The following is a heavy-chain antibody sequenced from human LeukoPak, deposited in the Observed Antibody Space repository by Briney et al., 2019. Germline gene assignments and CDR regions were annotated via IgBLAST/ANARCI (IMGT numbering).Heavy chain of an antibody. J-gene: IGHJ3*01. Sequence: PGGSLRLSCSASGFTFSAYGMHWVRQAPGKGLEWVAVFSYVENIKYYGDSVKGRFTISRDNSKKTLYLQMNNLRAEDTAVYYCARGSYSGQLRPSDVFDVWGQGTMVTVSS. CDR1: GFTFSAYG. D-gene: IGHD5-24*01. V-gene: IGHV3-30*03. CDR3: ARGSYSGQLRPSDVFDV. CDR2: FSYVENIK.